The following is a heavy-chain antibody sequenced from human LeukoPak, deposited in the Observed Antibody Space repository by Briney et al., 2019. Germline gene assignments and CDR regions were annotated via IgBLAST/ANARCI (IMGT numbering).Heavy chain of an antibody. J-gene: IGHJ5*02. V-gene: IGHV1-2*02. Sequence: GASVKVSCKASGYTFTGYYMHWVRQAPGQGLEWMGWINPNSGGTNYAQKFQGRVTMTRDTSISTAYMELSRLRSDDTAVHYCARDRYSGYSEINWFDPWGQGTLVTVSS. D-gene: IGHD5-12*01. CDR1: GYTFTGYY. CDR3: ARDRYSGYSEINWFDP. CDR2: INPNSGGT.